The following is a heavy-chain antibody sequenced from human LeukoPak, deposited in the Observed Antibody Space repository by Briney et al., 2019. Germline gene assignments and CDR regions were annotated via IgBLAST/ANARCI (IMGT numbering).Heavy chain of an antibody. V-gene: IGHV1-69*13. CDR3: ARYSYGYVSRTYYFDY. CDR1: GGTFSSYA. J-gene: IGHJ4*02. Sequence: GASVKVSCKASGGTFSSYAISWVRQAPGQGLEWMGGIIPIFGTANYAQKFQGRVTITADESTSTAYMELSSLRSEDTAVYYCARYSYGYVSRTYYFDYWGQGTLDTVSS. CDR2: IIPIFGTA. D-gene: IGHD5-18*01.